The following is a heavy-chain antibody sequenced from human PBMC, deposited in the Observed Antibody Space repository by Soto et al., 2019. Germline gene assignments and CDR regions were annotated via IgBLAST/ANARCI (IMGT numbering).Heavy chain of an antibody. CDR2: FYYSGST. CDR1: GGSISYYH. J-gene: IGHJ4*02. V-gene: IGHV4-59*08. Sequence: SETLSLTCTVSGGSISYYHWSWVRQPPGKGLEWIGYFYYSGSTNYNPSLKSRVTISVDTSKNQFSLKLSSVTAADTAVYYCASLTAYSRFDYWGQGTLVTVSS. CDR3: ASLTAYSRFDY. D-gene: IGHD6-13*01.